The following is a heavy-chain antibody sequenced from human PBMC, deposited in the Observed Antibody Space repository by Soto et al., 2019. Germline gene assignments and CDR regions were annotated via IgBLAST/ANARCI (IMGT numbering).Heavy chain of an antibody. D-gene: IGHD2-15*01. CDR2: IYYSGST. J-gene: IGHJ6*02. Sequence: PSETLSLTCTVSGGSVSSGSYYWSWIRQPPGKGLEWIGYIYYSGSTNYNPSLKSRVTISVDTSKNQFSLKLSSVTAADTAVYYCARDGYCSGGSYYGYYYYGMDVWGQGTTVTVSS. V-gene: IGHV4-61*01. CDR3: ARDGYCSGGSYYGYYYYGMDV. CDR1: GGSVSSGSYY.